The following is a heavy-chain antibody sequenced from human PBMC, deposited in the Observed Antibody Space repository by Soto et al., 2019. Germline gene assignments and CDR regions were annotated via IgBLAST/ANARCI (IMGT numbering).Heavy chain of an antibody. Sequence: QVQLVQSGAEVKKPGSSVKVSCKASGGTFSNYAIAWVRQAPGQGLEWMGGLIPISGTTNYAQKFKGRVTITADESTSTAYMELRSLKSEDTAVYYCARGPYGYYEKSGNSYAEYFQHWGQGTLVTVSS. CDR3: ARGPYGYYEKSGNSYAEYFQH. CDR2: LIPISGTT. CDR1: GGTFSNYA. V-gene: IGHV1-69*12. D-gene: IGHD3-22*01. J-gene: IGHJ1*01.